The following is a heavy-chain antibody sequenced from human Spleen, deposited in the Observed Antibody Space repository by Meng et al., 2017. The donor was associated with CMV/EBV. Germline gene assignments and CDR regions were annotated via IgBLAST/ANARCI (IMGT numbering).Heavy chain of an antibody. CDR3: ARGSSSSAGFDY. J-gene: IGHJ4*02. Sequence: SETLSLTCTVSGGSISSGGYYWSWIRQHPGKGLEWIGYIYYSGSTYYNPSLKSRVTISVDTSKNQFFLKLSSVTAADTAVYYCARGSSSSAGFDYWGQGTLVTVSS. CDR1: GGSISSGGYY. D-gene: IGHD2-2*01. V-gene: IGHV4-31*03. CDR2: IYYSGST.